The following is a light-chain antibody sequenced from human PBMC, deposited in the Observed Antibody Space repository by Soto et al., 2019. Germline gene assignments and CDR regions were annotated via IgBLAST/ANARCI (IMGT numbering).Light chain of an antibody. Sequence: QSALTQPRSVSGSPGQSVTFSCTGTSGDIGAYNYVSWYQFHPGKAPKMIIYDVNKRPSGVPDRFSGSKSGNTASLTIAWLHAEEEADYYCCSYARTSRVFGGGTKLTVL. CDR1: SGDIGAYNY. CDR3: CSYARTSRV. V-gene: IGLV2-11*01. CDR2: DVN. J-gene: IGLJ3*02.